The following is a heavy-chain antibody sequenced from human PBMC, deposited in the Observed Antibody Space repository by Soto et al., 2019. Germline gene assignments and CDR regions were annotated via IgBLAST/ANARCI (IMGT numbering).Heavy chain of an antibody. CDR1: GFSFKDYY. V-gene: IGHV3-11*01. CDR2: ITSSGGNA. J-gene: IGHJ5*02. Sequence: WGSLRLSCAASGFSFKDYYMTWMRQTPEKGLEWISTITSSGGNAYYAASVKGRVTISRDNAHNSLYLQMSGLRAEDTALYSCARDMYTNYVTYFDLWGQGTLVTVAS. D-gene: IGHD3-16*01. CDR3: ARDMYTNYVTYFDL.